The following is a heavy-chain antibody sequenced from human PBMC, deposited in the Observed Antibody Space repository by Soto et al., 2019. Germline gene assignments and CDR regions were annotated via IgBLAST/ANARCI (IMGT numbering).Heavy chain of an antibody. J-gene: IGHJ4*02. V-gene: IGHV1-18*01. D-gene: IGHD6-13*01. CDR3: ERTLAAAGATPGFFFGY. CDR1: GYTFTSYG. Sequence: QVQLVQSGAEVKKPGASVKVSCKASGYTFTSYGISWVRQAPGQGLEWMGWISAYNGNTNYAQKLQGRVTMTTDTSTSTAQKQLRSLRSDDTAVYYCERTLAAAGATPGFFFGYWGQSHLVTASS. CDR2: ISAYNGNT.